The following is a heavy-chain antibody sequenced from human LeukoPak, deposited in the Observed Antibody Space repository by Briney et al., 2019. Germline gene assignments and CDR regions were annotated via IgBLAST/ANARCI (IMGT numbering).Heavy chain of an antibody. CDR3: ARDSRWLQNYFDY. CDR2: ISSSGSTI. Sequence: PGGSLRLSCAASGFTFTIYEMNWVRQAPGKGLEWVSYISSSGSTIYYADSVKGRFTISRDNAKNSLYLQMNSLRAEDTAVYYCARDSRWLQNYFDYWGQGTLVTVSS. D-gene: IGHD5-24*01. CDR1: GFTFTIYE. J-gene: IGHJ4*02. V-gene: IGHV3-48*03.